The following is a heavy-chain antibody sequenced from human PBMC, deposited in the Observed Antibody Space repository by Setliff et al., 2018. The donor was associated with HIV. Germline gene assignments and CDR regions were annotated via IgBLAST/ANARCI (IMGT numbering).Heavy chain of an antibody. Sequence: NPSETLSLTCAVSGYSIRDNFFWGWVRQPPGKGLEWIGSIFYTGTTYYNPSLKSRVTLSLDTSKNQFSLELTSVTAADTAVYYCARLSTTSRDFDSWGQGTLVTVSS. CDR2: IFYTGTT. V-gene: IGHV4-38-2*01. J-gene: IGHJ4*02. CDR3: ARLSTTSRDFDS. CDR1: GYSIRDNFF. D-gene: IGHD2-2*01.